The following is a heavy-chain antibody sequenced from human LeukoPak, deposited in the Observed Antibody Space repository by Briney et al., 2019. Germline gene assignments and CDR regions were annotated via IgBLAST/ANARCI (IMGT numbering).Heavy chain of an antibody. CDR3: ARDPHPDYGDYKYYFDY. V-gene: IGHV1-69*04. Sequence: SVKVSCKASGGIFSSYAISWVRQAPGQGLEWMGRIIPIFGIANYAQKFQGRVTITADKSTSTAYMELSSLRSEDTAVYYCARDPHPDYGDYKYYFDYWGQGTLVTVSS. CDR2: IIPIFGIA. D-gene: IGHD4-17*01. J-gene: IGHJ4*02. CDR1: GGIFSSYA.